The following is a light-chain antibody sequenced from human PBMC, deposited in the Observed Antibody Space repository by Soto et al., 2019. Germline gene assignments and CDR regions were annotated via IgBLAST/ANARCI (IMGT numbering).Light chain of an antibody. V-gene: IGLV2-14*03. CDR2: DVS. CDR1: SSDVGGYKY. J-gene: IGLJ1*01. CDR3: SSYTSSVNYV. Sequence: QSALTQPASVSGSPGQSITISCTGTSSDVGGYKYVSWYQQHPGKAPKLMIYDVSNRPSGVSNRFSGYKSGNTASLTISGVQAKDEADYYCSSYTSSVNYVFGTGTKLTVL.